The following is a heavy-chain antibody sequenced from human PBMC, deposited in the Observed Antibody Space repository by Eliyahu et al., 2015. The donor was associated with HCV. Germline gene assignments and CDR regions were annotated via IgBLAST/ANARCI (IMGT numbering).Heavy chain of an antibody. Sequence: QVQLQQWGAGLLKPSETLSLTCAVYGGSFSGYYWSWIRQPPGKGLEWIGEINHSGSTNYNPSLKSRVTISVDTSKNQFSLKLSSVTAADTAVYYCARYIVATITHDAFDIWGQGTMVTVSS. V-gene: IGHV4-34*01. CDR1: GGSFSGYY. CDR3: ARYIVATITHDAFDI. D-gene: IGHD5-12*01. CDR2: INHSGST. J-gene: IGHJ3*02.